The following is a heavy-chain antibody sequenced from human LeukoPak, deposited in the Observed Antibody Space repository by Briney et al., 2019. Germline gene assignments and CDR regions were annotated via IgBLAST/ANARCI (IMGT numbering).Heavy chain of an antibody. J-gene: IGHJ3*02. Sequence: SETLSLTCTVSGGSISSYYWSWIRQPPGKGLEWIGYIYYSGSTNYNPSLKSRVTISVDTSKNQFSLKLSSVTAADTAVYYCARKANWGREDAFDIWGQGTMVTVSS. CDR3: ARKANWGREDAFDI. CDR1: GGSISSYY. CDR2: IYYSGST. D-gene: IGHD7-27*01. V-gene: IGHV4-59*08.